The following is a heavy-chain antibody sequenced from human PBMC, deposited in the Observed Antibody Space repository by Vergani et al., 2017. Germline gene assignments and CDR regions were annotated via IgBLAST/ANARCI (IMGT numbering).Heavy chain of an antibody. CDR3: ARPWRNSGTYYYYDC. J-gene: IGHJ4*02. Sequence: EVQLVQSGAEVKKPGESLKISCKGSGYSFTNYWIGWVRQMPGKGLEWMGIIYPGDSDTRYSPSFQGQVTISADKSISTAYLQWSSLKTSDTAMYYCARPWRNSGTYYYYDCWGQGTLVTVSS. CDR2: IYPGDSDT. CDR1: GYSFTNYW. D-gene: IGHD1-26*01. V-gene: IGHV5-51*01.